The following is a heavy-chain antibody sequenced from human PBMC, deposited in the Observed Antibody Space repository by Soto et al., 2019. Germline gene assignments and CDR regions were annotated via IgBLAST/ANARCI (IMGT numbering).Heavy chain of an antibody. J-gene: IGHJ4*02. D-gene: IGHD3-9*01. V-gene: IGHV3-23*01. CDR2: ISGSASNT. CDR3: AKGNYDILTGLDY. Sequence: GGSLRLSCAASGFTFSNYAMSWVRQAPGKGLEWVSGISGSASNTYYADSVKGRFTISRDNSKDTLYLQMNSLRDEDTAVYYCAKGNYDILTGLDYWGQGTLVTVSS. CDR1: GFTFSNYA.